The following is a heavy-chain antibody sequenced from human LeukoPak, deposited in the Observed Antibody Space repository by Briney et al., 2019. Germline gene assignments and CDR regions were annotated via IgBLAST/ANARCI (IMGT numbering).Heavy chain of an antibody. CDR3: ARSHITIDAFDI. J-gene: IGHJ3*02. CDR1: GYTFTSYY. V-gene: IGHV1-46*01. Sequence: ASVKVSCKASGYTFTSYYMHWVRQAPGQGLEWMGIINLSGGSTSYAQKFQGRVTMTRDMSTSTVYMELSSLRSEDTAVYYCARSHITIDAFDIWGQGTMVTVSS. CDR2: INLSGGST. D-gene: IGHD3-10*01.